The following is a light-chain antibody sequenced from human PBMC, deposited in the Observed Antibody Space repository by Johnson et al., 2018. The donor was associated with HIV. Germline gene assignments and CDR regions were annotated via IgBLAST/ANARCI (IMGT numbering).Light chain of an antibody. CDR3: GTWDSGLSAHYV. Sequence: QSVLTQPPSVSAAPGQKVTISCSGSSSNIGNNYISWYQQLPGTAPKLLIYDNNKRPSGIPDRFSGSKSGTSATLGITGLSTGDEADYYCGTWDSGLSAHYVFGTGTKVTVL. J-gene: IGLJ1*01. V-gene: IGLV1-51*01. CDR1: SSNIGNNY. CDR2: DNN.